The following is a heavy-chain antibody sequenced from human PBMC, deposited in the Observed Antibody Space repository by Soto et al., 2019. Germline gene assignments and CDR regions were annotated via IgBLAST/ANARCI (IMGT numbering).Heavy chain of an antibody. V-gene: IGHV3-7*01. J-gene: IGHJ3*01. CDR3: ARDGGQWQWLRRMSDAFDL. CDR2: IKQDGSQT. D-gene: IGHD6-19*01. CDR1: GFTFSSYW. Sequence: EAQLVESGGGLVQPGGSLRLSCAASGFTFSSYWITWVRQAPGKGLEWVASIKQDGSQTYYVGSVEGRITISRENAKNILYLQMNNLRAEDTAVYYCARDGGQWQWLRRMSDAFDLWGQGTMVTVSS.